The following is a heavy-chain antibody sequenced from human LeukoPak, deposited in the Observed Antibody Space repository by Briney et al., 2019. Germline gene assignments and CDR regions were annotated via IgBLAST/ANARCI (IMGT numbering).Heavy chain of an antibody. J-gene: IGHJ5*02. D-gene: IGHD3-10*01. CDR3: ARDRVRGVMVGNWFDP. V-gene: IGHV1-3*01. CDR1: GYTFTSYA. Sequence: ASVKVSCKASGYTFTSYAMHWVRQAPGQRLEWMGWINAGNGNTKYSQKFQGRVTITRDTSASTAYMELSSLRSEDTAVYYCARDRVRGVMVGNWFDPWGQGTLVTVSS. CDR2: INAGNGNT.